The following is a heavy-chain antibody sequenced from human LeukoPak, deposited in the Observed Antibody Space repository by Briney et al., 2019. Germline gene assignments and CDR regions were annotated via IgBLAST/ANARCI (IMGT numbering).Heavy chain of an antibody. D-gene: IGHD2-2*01. CDR1: GGSFSGYY. CDR3: ARARIVVVPAAIRSTYYYYGMDV. J-gene: IGHJ6*02. V-gene: IGHV4-34*01. CDR2: INHSGST. Sequence: KPSETLSLTCAVYGGSFSGYYWSWIRQPPGKGLEWIGEINHSGSTNYNPSLKSRVAISVDTSKNQFSLKLSSVTAADTAVYYCARARIVVVPAAIRSTYYYYGMDVWGQGTTVTVSS.